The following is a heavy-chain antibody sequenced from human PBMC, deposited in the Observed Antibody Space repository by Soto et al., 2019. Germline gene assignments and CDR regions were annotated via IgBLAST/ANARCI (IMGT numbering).Heavy chain of an antibody. D-gene: IGHD3-10*01. Sequence: QLQLQESSSGLVKPSQTLSLTCAVSGGSISSGGYSWSWIRQPPGKGLEWIAYIYHSGSTYYNPSLKSRVTISVDRSKNQFSLKLSSVTAADTGVYYCARGPPFGYWGQGTLVTVSS. CDR2: IYHSGST. J-gene: IGHJ4*02. CDR1: GGSISSGGYS. V-gene: IGHV4-30-2*01. CDR3: ARGPPFGY.